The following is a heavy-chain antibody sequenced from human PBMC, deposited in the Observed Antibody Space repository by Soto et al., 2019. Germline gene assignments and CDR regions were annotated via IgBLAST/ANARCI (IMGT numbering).Heavy chain of an antibody. J-gene: IGHJ6*02. CDR2: VSGGGTST. Sequence: EVQLVESGGDFVQPGGSLRLYCAGYGFSFGGYAMSWVRHAPGKGLEWISGVSGGGTSTYYAGSVKGRFTISRDSSVVYLQMNSLRADDTAVYYCAKWGGYYAYYSEMDVWGRGTTVTVSS. CDR3: AKWGGYYAYYSEMDV. D-gene: IGHD1-26*01. V-gene: IGHV3-23*04. CDR1: GFSFGGYA.